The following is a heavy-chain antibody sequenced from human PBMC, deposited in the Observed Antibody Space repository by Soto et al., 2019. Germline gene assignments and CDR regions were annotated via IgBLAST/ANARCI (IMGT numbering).Heavy chain of an antibody. J-gene: IGHJ4*02. CDR3: ARKTAGDYPFDY. CDR1: GFIFTNYA. CDR2: ISPGGHTI. D-gene: IGHD3-9*01. Sequence: GGSLRLSCAASGFIFTNYAMNWVRQAPGKGLEWVSVISPGGHTIYYEDSVKGRFTISRDNSKNTLYLQMSSLRAEDTAIYYCARKTAGDYPFDYWGQGTQVTVSS. V-gene: IGHV3-23*01.